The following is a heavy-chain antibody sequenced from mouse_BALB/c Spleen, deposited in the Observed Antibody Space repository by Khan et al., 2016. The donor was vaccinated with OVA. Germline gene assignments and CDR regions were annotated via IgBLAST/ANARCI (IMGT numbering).Heavy chain of an antibody. J-gene: IGHJ3*01. CDR3: TRSGYGSFAY. V-gene: IGHV1S81*02. CDR2: INPSNGGT. D-gene: IGHD2-2*01. Sequence: QVQLKQSGAELVKPGASVKLSCKASGYTFTSYYMYWVKQRPGQGLEWIGEINPSNGGTKFNEKFKSKATLTVDKSSSTAYMQLSSLTSEDSAVYYCTRSGYGSFAYWGQGTLVTVSA. CDR1: GYTFTSYY.